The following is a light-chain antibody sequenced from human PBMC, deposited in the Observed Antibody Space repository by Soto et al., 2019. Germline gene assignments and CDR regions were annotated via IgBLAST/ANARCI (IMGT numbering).Light chain of an antibody. V-gene: IGLV2-14*03. CDR3: SSYADSSTVV. CDR2: NVD. J-gene: IGLJ2*01. CDR1: SSDVGGHNC. Sequence: QSALTQVASVSASPGQSITISCTGTSSDVGGHNCVSWYQQHPGNAPKLMIYNVDYRPSGISNRFSGSKSGNTASLTISGLQADDEAYYYCSSYADSSTVVFGGGTKLTVL.